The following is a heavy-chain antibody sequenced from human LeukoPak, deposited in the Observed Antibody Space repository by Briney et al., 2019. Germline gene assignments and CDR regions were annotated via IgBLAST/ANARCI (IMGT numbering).Heavy chain of an antibody. CDR1: GFTFSSYS. J-gene: IGHJ4*02. V-gene: IGHV3-21*01. CDR3: AASSSYYFDY. Sequence: PGGSLRLSRAASGFTFSSYSMNWVRQAPGKGLEWVSSISSSSSYIYYADSVKGRFTISRDNAKNSLYLQMNSLRAEDTAVYYCAASSSYYFDYWGQGTLVTVSS. CDR2: ISSSSSYI. D-gene: IGHD6-6*01.